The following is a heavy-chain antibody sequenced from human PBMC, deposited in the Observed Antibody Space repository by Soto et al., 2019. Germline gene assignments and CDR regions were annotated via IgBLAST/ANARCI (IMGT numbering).Heavy chain of an antibody. V-gene: IGHV1-46*01. CDR1: GYTLTSYY. D-gene: IGHD3-16*02. CDR2: INPSGGST. CDR3: AREALSFPHFDY. J-gene: IGHJ4*02. Sequence: QVQLVQSGAEVKKPGASVKVSCKASGYTLTSYYMHWVRQAPGQGLEWMGIINPSGGSTSYAQKFQGRVTMTRDTSTSTVYMELSSLRSEDTAVYYCAREALSFPHFDYWGQGTLVTVSS.